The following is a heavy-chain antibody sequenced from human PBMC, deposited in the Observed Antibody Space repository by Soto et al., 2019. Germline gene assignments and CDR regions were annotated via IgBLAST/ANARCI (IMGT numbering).Heavy chain of an antibody. J-gene: IGHJ5*02. CDR1: GFTFRSFT. CDR3: TRDASRDSSARGWFDP. V-gene: IGHV3-21*01. CDR2: ISSNSAYV. Sequence: LRLSCAASGFTFRSFTMNWVRQAPGKGLEWVSTISSNSAYVYYTDALRGRFTISRDNAKNSLHLQMNSLRAEDTAVYYCTRDASRDSSARGWFDPWGPGTLVTVSS. D-gene: IGHD6-13*01.